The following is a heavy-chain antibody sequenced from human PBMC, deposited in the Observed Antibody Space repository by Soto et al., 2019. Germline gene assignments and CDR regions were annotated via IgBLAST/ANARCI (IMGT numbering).Heavy chain of an antibody. J-gene: IGHJ4*02. CDR1: GFTFSSYA. CDR2: ISGSGDST. D-gene: IGHD6-19*01. V-gene: IGHV3-23*01. Sequence: EVQLLESGGGLVQPGGSLRLSCAASGFTFSSYAMSWVRQAPGKGLEWVSVISGSGDSTYYADYVKGRFTISRDNSKNPLYLQMNSRRAEDTAVYYCARRTSGWYLDYWGQGTLVTVSS. CDR3: ARRTSGWYLDY.